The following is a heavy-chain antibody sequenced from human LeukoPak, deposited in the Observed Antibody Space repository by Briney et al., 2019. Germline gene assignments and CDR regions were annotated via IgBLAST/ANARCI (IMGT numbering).Heavy chain of an antibody. CDR2: TYYRSTWYN. D-gene: IGHD2-2*01. Sequence: SQPLSLTCAISGDSVSSNSVTWNWIRQSPSRGLEWLGRTYYRSTWYNDYAVSVRGRITVNPDTSKNQFSLHLNSVTPEDTAVYYCARRLTQYDCFDPWGQGILVTVSS. J-gene: IGHJ5*02. CDR3: ARRLTQYDCFDP. V-gene: IGHV6-1*01. CDR1: GDSVSSNSVT.